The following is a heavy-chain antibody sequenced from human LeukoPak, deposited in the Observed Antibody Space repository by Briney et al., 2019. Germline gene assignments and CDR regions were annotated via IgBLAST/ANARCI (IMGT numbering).Heavy chain of an antibody. Sequence: SETPSLTCTVSGGSISSYYWSWIRQPPGKGLEWIGYIYYSGSTNYNPSLKSRVTISVDTSKNQFSLKLSSVTAADTAVYYCARPGSSGWYVGAFDIWGQGTMVTVSS. V-gene: IGHV4-59*01. CDR3: ARPGSSGWYVGAFDI. CDR1: GGSISSYY. CDR2: IYYSGST. D-gene: IGHD6-19*01. J-gene: IGHJ3*02.